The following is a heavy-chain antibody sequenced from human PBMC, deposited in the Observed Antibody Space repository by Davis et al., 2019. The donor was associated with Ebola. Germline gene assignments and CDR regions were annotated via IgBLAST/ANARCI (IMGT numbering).Heavy chain of an antibody. V-gene: IGHV4-34*01. J-gene: IGHJ6*04. Sequence: SETLSLTCAVYGGSFSGYYWSWIRQPPGKGLEWIGEINHSGSTNYNPSLKSRVTISVDTSKNQFSLKLSSVTAADTAVYYCARQDYGDYYYGMDIWGKGTTVTVSS. CDR1: GGSFSGYY. D-gene: IGHD4-17*01. CDR3: ARQDYGDYYYGMDI. CDR2: INHSGST.